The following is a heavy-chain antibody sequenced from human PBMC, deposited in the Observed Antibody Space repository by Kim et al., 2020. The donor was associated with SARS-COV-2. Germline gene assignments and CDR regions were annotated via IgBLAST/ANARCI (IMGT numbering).Heavy chain of an antibody. D-gene: IGHD5-18*01. V-gene: IGHV4-39*01. J-gene: IGHJ4*01. CDR1: GGSISSSSYY. Sequence: SETLSLTCTVSGGSISSSSYYWGWIRQPPGKGLEWIGSIYYSGSTYYNPSLKSRATISVETPKNQFSLKLSSVTAADTSRYYWVRHRRLWLQHVLDYFY. CDR3: VRHRRLWLQHVLDYFY. CDR2: IYYSGST.